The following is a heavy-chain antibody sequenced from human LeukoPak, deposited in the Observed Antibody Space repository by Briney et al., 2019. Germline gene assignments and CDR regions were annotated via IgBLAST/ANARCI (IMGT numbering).Heavy chain of an antibody. CDR3: ARFSVGGTYYPNY. Sequence: PGESLQISFQGSGCSFTSSWIGWVRQMPGKGLEWMGIIYPGDSDTRYSPSFQGQVTISADKSISTAYLQWSSLKASDTAMYYCARFSVGGTYYPNYWGQGTLVSVSS. D-gene: IGHD1-26*01. J-gene: IGHJ4*02. V-gene: IGHV5-51*01. CDR2: IYPGDSDT. CDR1: GCSFTSSW.